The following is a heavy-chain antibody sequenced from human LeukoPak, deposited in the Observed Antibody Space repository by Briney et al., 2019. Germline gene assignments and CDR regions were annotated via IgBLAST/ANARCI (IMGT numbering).Heavy chain of an antibody. Sequence: PGGSLRLSCAASGFTFSSYAMHWVRQAPGKGLEWVAVISYDGSNKYYADSVKGRFTISRDNSKNTLYLQMNSLRAEDTAVYYCARDHDYGGNSWYFDYWGQGTLVTVSS. V-gene: IGHV3-30-3*01. D-gene: IGHD4-23*01. CDR2: ISYDGSNK. CDR3: ARDHDYGGNSWYFDY. CDR1: GFTFSSYA. J-gene: IGHJ4*02.